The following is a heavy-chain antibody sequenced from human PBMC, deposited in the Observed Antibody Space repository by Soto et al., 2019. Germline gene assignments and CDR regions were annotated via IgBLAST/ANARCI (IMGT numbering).Heavy chain of an antibody. Sequence: QVQLQESGPGLVKPSQTLSLTCSVSGVSLSSGGFYWSWIRQYPGKGLEWIGYIFYTGSRHYNPSLKGRLSISMETSKNQISLILSSVTAAETAVYYCAKSTLIVPFDSWGQGTLVTVSS. J-gene: IGHJ4*02. CDR1: GVSLSSGGFY. CDR2: IFYTGSR. CDR3: AKSTLIVPFDS. D-gene: IGHD3-22*01. V-gene: IGHV4-31*03.